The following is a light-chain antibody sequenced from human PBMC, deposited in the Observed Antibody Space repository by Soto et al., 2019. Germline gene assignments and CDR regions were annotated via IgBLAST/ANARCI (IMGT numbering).Light chain of an antibody. Sequence: EIVLTQSPGTLSLSPGERATLSCRARQSVSSSYLAWYQQKPGQAPRLLIYGASSRATGIPDRFSGSGSGTDFTLTISRLEPEDFAVYYCQQYDSSPVTFGQGTKVEIQ. V-gene: IGKV3-20*01. CDR2: GAS. CDR3: QQYDSSPVT. CDR1: QSVSSSY. J-gene: IGKJ1*01.